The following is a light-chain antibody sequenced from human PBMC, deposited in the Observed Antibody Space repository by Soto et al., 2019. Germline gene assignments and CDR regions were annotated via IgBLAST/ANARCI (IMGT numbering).Light chain of an antibody. CDR1: QGVGRF. Sequence: EIVLTQSPATLSLSPGERAALSCRASQGVGRFLAWYQQKPGQAPRLLIYDASNRATGIPARFSGSGSVTDFTLAIDTLEPEDFAVYYCQQRGGWPLTFGGGTKVEIK. CDR3: QQRGGWPLT. V-gene: IGKV3-11*01. J-gene: IGKJ4*01. CDR2: DAS.